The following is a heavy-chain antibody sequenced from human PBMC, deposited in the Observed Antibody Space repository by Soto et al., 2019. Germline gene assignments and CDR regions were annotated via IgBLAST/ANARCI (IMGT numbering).Heavy chain of an antibody. CDR2: MNPNSGNT. Sequence: QVQLVQSGAEVKKPGASVKVSCKASGYTFTSYDINWVRQATGQGLEWMGWMNPNSGNTGYAQKFQGRVTMTRNTSISTAYMELSSLRSEDTAVYYCARDLNYDILTGYSHVGWFDPWGQGTLVTVSS. CDR1: GYTFTSYD. CDR3: ARDLNYDILTGYSHVGWFDP. D-gene: IGHD3-9*01. V-gene: IGHV1-8*01. J-gene: IGHJ5*02.